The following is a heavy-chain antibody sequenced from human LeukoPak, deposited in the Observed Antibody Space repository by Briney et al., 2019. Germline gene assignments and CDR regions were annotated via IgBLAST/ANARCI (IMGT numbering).Heavy chain of an antibody. CDR1: GFAFSSYG. D-gene: IGHD2-2*03. CDR3: AKDQCTRTRCDGYPGH. J-gene: IGHJ4*02. CDR2: VHFDGTTK. V-gene: IGHV3-30*02. Sequence: GGSLRLSCAASGFAFSSYGMHWVRQAPGKGLEWVAFVHFDGTTKYSGDSVKGRFTVSRDNSKDILYLQMDSLRPEDTAVYYCAKDQCTRTRCDGYPGHWGQGTLVAVSS.